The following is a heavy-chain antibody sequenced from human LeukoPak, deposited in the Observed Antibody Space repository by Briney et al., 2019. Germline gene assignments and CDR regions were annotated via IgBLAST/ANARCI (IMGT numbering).Heavy chain of an antibody. Sequence: PGRSLRLSCAASGFTFSGYGMHWVRQAPGKGLEWVAATSYDGSNKYYADSVKGRFTISRDNSKNTLYLQMNSLRAEDTAVYYCAKGGGIQLWPPHAFDIWGQGTMVTVSS. D-gene: IGHD5-18*01. CDR2: TSYDGSNK. V-gene: IGHV3-30*18. CDR3: AKGGGIQLWPPHAFDI. J-gene: IGHJ3*02. CDR1: GFTFSGYG.